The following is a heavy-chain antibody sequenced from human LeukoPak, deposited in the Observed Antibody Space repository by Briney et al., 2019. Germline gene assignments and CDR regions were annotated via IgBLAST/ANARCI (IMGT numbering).Heavy chain of an antibody. CDR2: IYTSGST. Sequence: SETLSLTCTVSGGSISSGSYYWSWIRQPAGKGLEWIGRIYTSGSTNYNPSLKSRVTISVDTSKNQFSLKLSSVTAADTAVYYCARVRYGSGSFALDHWGQGTLVTVSS. CDR1: GGSISSGSYY. D-gene: IGHD3-10*01. CDR3: ARVRYGSGSFALDH. J-gene: IGHJ4*02. V-gene: IGHV4-61*02.